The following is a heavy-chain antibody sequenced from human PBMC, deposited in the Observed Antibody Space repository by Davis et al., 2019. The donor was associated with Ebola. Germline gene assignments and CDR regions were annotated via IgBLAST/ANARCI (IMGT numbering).Heavy chain of an antibody. V-gene: IGHV3-30*18. Sequence: PGGSLRLSCGASGFTFSSYGMHWXRQAPGKGLVWVSLISYDETDEYYADSVKGRFTISRDNSNNTLYLQMNSLRPDDTAVYYCAKGSGYFDYWGQGTLVTVSS. D-gene: IGHD6-25*01. CDR2: ISYDETDE. CDR3: AKGSGYFDY. J-gene: IGHJ4*02. CDR1: GFTFSSYG.